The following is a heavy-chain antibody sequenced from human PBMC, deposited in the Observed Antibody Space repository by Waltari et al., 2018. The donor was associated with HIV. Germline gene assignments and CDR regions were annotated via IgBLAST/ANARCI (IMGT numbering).Heavy chain of an antibody. D-gene: IGHD2-15*01. Sequence: QLQLQQSGPGLVKPSETLSLICTVSGGSISTSGYHWGWIRQPPGKGLEWIVSIYYSGSTYHNPSLKSRVTICAETSRNQLSRWVSSVTAADTAVYYCARRPYCSSASCYPSDARGAFDIWGQGTMVTVSS. CDR3: ARRPYCSSASCYPSDARGAFDI. V-gene: IGHV4-39*01. J-gene: IGHJ3*02. CDR1: GGSISTSGYH. CDR2: IYYSGST.